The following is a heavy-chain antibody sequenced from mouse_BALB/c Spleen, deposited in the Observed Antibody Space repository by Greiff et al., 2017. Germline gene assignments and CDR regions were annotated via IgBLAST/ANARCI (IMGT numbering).Heavy chain of an antibody. CDR2: ISSGGGSN. J-gene: IGHJ3*01. CDR3: ASLITPPFAY. CDR1: GFAFSSYD. V-gene: IGHV5-12-1*01. D-gene: IGHD2-4*01. Sequence: EVQLVESGGGLVKPGGSLTLSCAASGFAFSSYDMSWVRQTPEKRLEWVAYISSGGGSNYYTGTVKGRFIISRDNAKNTLYLQMSSLKSEDTAIYYCASLITPPFAYWGQGTLVTVSA.